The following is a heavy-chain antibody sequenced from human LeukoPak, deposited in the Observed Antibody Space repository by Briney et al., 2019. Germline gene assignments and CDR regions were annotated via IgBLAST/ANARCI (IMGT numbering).Heavy chain of an antibody. CDR2: INPKSGDT. Sequence: ASVKVSCKASGYTFTAYYMHWVRQAPGQGLEWMGRINPKSGDTNYAQKFQDRVTMTRDTSMSTAYMEISRLRYDDTAVYYCGRGIQSFDPWGQGTPVTVSS. V-gene: IGHV1-2*06. CDR3: GRGIQSFDP. J-gene: IGHJ5*02. CDR1: GYTFTAYY.